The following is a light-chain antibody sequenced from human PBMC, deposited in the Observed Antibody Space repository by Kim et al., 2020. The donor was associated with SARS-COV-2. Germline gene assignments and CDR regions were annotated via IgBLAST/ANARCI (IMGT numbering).Light chain of an antibody. CDR1: SSDVGGYNY. J-gene: IGLJ1*01. V-gene: IGLV2-14*03. CDR2: DVS. Sequence: QSALTQPASVSGSPGQSITISCTGTSSDVGGYNYVSWYQQHPGKAPKLMIYDVSNRPSGVSNRFSGSKSVNTASLTISGLQAEDEADYYCSSYTSSSLSVFGTGTKVTVL. CDR3: SSYTSSSLSV.